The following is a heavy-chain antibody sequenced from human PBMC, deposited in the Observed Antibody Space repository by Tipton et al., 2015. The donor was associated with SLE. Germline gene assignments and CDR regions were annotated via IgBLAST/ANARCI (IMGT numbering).Heavy chain of an antibody. CDR2: IYTSGST. J-gene: IGHJ3*02. V-gene: IGHV4-61*02. Sequence: TLSLTCTVSGGSISSGSYYWSWIRQPAGKGLEWIGRIYTSGSTNYNPSLKSRVTISVDTSKNQFSLKLSSVTAADTAVYYCARALGGSSCWYGDAFDIWGQGTMVTVSS. D-gene: IGHD6-19*01. CDR1: GGSISSGSYY. CDR3: ARALGGSSCWYGDAFDI.